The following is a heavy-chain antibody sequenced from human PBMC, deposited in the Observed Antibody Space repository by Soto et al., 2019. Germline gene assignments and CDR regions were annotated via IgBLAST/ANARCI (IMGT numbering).Heavy chain of an antibody. D-gene: IGHD3-10*01. V-gene: IGHV3-53*01. CDR3: AKYGRGSGSHYNSFGY. CDR2: IYSTGTT. CDR1: GFTVGNNY. Sequence: EVQLVESGGGLIQPGGSLKLSCAASGFTVGNNYMSWVRQAPGKGLEWVSLIYSTGTTKYADSVKGRFTVSRDNAKNTLYLQMNSLRAGDTAVYYCAKYGRGSGSHYNSFGYWGQGTLVTVSS. J-gene: IGHJ4*02.